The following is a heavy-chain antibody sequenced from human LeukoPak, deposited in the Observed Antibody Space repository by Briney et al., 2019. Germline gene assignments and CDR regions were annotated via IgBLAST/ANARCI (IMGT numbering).Heavy chain of an antibody. CDR2: ISWDGGST. Sequence: GGSLRLSCAASGFTVSSNYMSWVRQAPGKGLEWVSLISWDGGSTYYADSVKGRFTISRDNSKNSLYLQMNSLRTEDTALYYCAKDIGGRITMAFDPWGQGTLVTVSS. J-gene: IGHJ5*02. D-gene: IGHD3-10*01. CDR3: AKDIGGRITMAFDP. V-gene: IGHV3-43*01. CDR1: GFTVSSNY.